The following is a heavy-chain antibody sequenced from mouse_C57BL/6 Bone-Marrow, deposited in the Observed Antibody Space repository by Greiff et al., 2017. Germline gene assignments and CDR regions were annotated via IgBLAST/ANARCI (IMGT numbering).Heavy chain of an antibody. CDR2: ISYDGSN. D-gene: IGHD4-1*01. V-gene: IGHV3-6*01. J-gene: IGHJ4*01. CDR1: GYSITSGYY. CDR3: ARNWDLVDY. Sequence: EVKLQESGPGLVKPSQSLSLTCSVTGYSITSGYYWNWIRQFPGNKLEWMGYISYDGSNNYNPSLKNRISITRDTSKNQFFLKLNSVTTEDTATYYCARNWDLVDYWGQGTSVTVSS.